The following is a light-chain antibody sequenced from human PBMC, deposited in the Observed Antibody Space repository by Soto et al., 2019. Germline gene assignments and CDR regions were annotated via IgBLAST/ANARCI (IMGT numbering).Light chain of an antibody. CDR1: QSVSTY. CDR2: DAS. CDR3: QQNSNWPLT. Sequence: EVVLTQSPATLSLSPGERATLSCRASQSVSTYLAWYQQRPGQAPRLLIFDASNRATGIPARFSGSGSGTDFTRTISILESEDFAVYYCQQNSNWPLTFGGGTRVEIK. J-gene: IGKJ4*01. V-gene: IGKV3-11*01.